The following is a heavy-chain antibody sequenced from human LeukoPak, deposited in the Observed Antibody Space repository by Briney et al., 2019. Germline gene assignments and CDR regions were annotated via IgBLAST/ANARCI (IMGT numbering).Heavy chain of an antibody. V-gene: IGHV3-9*01. Sequence: GGSLRLSCAASGFTFDDYAMHWVRQAPGKGLEWVSGISWNSGSIGYADSVKGRFTISRDNAKNPLYLQMNSLRAEDAAVYYCARDLYDFWSGYYPNFDYWGQGTLVTVSS. CDR1: GFTFDDYA. CDR2: ISWNSGSI. J-gene: IGHJ4*02. D-gene: IGHD3-3*01. CDR3: ARDLYDFWSGYYPNFDY.